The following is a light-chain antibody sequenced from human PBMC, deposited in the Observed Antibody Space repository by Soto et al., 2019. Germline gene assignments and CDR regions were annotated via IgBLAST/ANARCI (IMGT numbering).Light chain of an antibody. Sequence: AIRMTQSPSSLSASTGDRATITCRASQGISSYLAWYQQKPGQAPKLLIYAASTLPSGIPYRFSGSGSGTDFTLTISCLQPEDFATYYCQQYCRYPFTFGQGTQLEIK. CDR1: QGISSY. CDR2: AAS. CDR3: QQYCRYPFT. J-gene: IGKJ5*01. V-gene: IGKV1-8*01.